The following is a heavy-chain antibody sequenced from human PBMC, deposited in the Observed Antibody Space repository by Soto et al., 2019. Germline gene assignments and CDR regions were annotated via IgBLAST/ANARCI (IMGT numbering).Heavy chain of an antibody. CDR3: ARTDVVGFYPY. V-gene: IGHV4-38-2*01. J-gene: IGHJ4*02. CDR2: IYHTGTT. D-gene: IGHD3-10*02. Sequence: PSETLALTCAVSCDSISNGHYWAWIRRPPGTGLEWIGSIYHTGTTYYHPSLKSRVTISVDTSKNQFYLKLSYVTAADSAVYYCARTDVVGFYPYFGQGTLVTAPQ. CDR1: CDSISNGHY.